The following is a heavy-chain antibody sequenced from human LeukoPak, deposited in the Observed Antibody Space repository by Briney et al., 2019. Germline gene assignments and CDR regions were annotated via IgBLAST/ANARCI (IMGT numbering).Heavy chain of an antibody. J-gene: IGHJ6*03. CDR2: ISGSGGST. V-gene: IGHV3-23*01. D-gene: IGHD2-2*01. CDR3: ARDEVVVVPAHYYYYYYLDV. Sequence: PGGSLRLSCAASGFTFSSYAMSWVRQAQGKGLEWVSAISGSGGSTYYADSVKGRFTISRDNAKNSLYLQMNSLRAEDTAVYYCARDEVVVVPAHYYYYYYLDVWGKGTTVTVSS. CDR1: GFTFSSYA.